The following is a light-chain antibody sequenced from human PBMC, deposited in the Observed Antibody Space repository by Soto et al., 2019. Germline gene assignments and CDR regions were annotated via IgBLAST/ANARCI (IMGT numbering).Light chain of an antibody. CDR3: QEYDSWSPLT. Sequence: EIVMTQSPATLSVSPGERATLSCRASQSVGSNLAWYQQKPGQAPRLLIYGASTRSTGIPARFSGSGSGTEFTLIITSLPSEDFAVYYCQEYDSWSPLTFGGGTMVEIK. J-gene: IGKJ4*01. V-gene: IGKV3-15*01. CDR2: GAS. CDR1: QSVGSN.